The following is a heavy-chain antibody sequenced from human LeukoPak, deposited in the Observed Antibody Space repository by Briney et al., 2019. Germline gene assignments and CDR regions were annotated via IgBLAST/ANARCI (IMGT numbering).Heavy chain of an antibody. Sequence: GGSLRLSCAASGFTFSTYGMHWVRQAPGKGLEWVSATWYDGSHKYYADSVKGRFTISRDNSKNTLYLQMYSLRADDTGVYFCARGGGLDVWGQGATVTVSS. V-gene: IGHV3-33*01. J-gene: IGHJ6*02. D-gene: IGHD3-16*01. CDR3: ARGGGLDV. CDR2: TWYDGSHK. CDR1: GFTFSTYG.